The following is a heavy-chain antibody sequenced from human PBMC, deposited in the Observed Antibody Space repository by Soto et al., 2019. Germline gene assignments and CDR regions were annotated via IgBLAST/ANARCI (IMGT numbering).Heavy chain of an antibody. CDR1: GGSISSYY. D-gene: IGHD2-21*02. Sequence: SETLSLTCTVSGGSISSYYWSWIRQPPGKGLEWIGYMYNTGSTIYNPSLKSRVTISVDTSKDQFSLKLNSVTAADTAVYYCARDLWGYCGADCYPLDVWGQGTTVTVSS. CDR2: MYNTGST. CDR3: ARDLWGYCGADCYPLDV. J-gene: IGHJ6*02. V-gene: IGHV4-59*01.